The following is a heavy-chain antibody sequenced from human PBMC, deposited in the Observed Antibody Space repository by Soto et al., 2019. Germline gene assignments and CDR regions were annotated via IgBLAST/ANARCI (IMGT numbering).Heavy chain of an antibody. D-gene: IGHD3-3*01. CDR3: ARDEVMVCDFWGGYSKGYYYGMDV. V-gene: IGHV1-18*04. J-gene: IGHJ6*02. CDR2: ISAYNGNT. CDR1: GYTFTSYG. Sequence: QVQLVQSGAEVKKPGASVKVSCKASGYTFTSYGISWVRQAPGQGLEWMGWISAYNGNTNYAQKLQGRVTMTTDTTMRTAYVELRSLRSDDTAVYYGARDEVMVCDFWGGYSKGYYYGMDVWCQGTTVTVSS.